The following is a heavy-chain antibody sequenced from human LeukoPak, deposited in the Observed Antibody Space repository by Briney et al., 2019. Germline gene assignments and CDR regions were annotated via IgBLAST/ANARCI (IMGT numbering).Heavy chain of an antibody. D-gene: IGHD3-9*01. CDR3: ATQEDYDISPIDY. CDR2: ISYDGSNK. Sequence: GGSLRLSCAAPGFTFSSYAMHWVRQAPGKGLEWVAVISYDGSNKYYADSVKGRFTISRDNSKNTLYLQMNSLRSEDTAVYYCATQEDYDISPIDYWGQGTLVTVSS. J-gene: IGHJ4*02. V-gene: IGHV3-30*04. CDR1: GFTFSSYA.